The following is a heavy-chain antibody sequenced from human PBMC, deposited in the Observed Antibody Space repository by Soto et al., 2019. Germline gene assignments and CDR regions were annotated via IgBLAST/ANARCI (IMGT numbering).Heavy chain of an antibody. V-gene: IGHV5-51*01. CDR3: ARRGSVTRYAMDV. J-gene: IGHJ6*02. D-gene: IGHD4-4*01. Sequence: GESLKISCKCSGYSFSDYWIGWVRQVPGKGLEWMGVIYPGDSDTRYSPSFQGQVTISADKSISTAYLQWSSLKASDTAMYYCARRGSVTRYAMDVWGQGSTVTVSS. CDR2: IYPGDSDT. CDR1: GYSFSDYW.